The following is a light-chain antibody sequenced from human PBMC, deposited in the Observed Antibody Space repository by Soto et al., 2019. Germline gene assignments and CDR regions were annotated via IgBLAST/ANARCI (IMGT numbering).Light chain of an antibody. CDR3: QHYGSSPPWT. CDR2: GAS. CDR1: QSVSSSN. Sequence: EIVLTQSPGTLSLSPGERATLSCRTSQSVSSSNLAWYQQKPGQAPRLVIYGASSRATGIPDRFSVSGSGTDFTLTISRLEPEDFAVYYCQHYGSSPPWTFGKGTKVEIK. V-gene: IGKV3-20*01. J-gene: IGKJ1*01.